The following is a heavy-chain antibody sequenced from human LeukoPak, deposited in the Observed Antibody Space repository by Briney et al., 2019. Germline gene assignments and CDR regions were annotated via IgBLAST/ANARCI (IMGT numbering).Heavy chain of an antibody. D-gene: IGHD3-9*01. CDR3: ARGGHDILTGHYFPLDY. J-gene: IGHJ4*02. Sequence: SVKVSCKASGGTFSSYAISWVRQAPGQGLEWMGGIIPIFGTANYAQKFQGRVTITTDESTSTAYMELSSLRSEDTAVYYCARGGHDILTGHYFPLDYWGQGTLVTVSS. V-gene: IGHV1-69*05. CDR2: IIPIFGTA. CDR1: GGTFSSYA.